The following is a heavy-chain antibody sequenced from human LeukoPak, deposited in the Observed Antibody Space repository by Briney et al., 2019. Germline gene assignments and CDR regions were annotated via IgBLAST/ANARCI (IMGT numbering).Heavy chain of an antibody. CDR1: GGTFSSYA. Sequence: SVKVSCKASGGTFSSYAISWVRQAPGQGLEWMGRIIPIFGKANYAQKFQGRVTITTDESTSTAYMELSSLRSEDTAVFDCATGTRSATIFEVVIIEYYFDYWGQGTMVTVSS. J-gene: IGHJ4*02. CDR3: ATGTRSATIFEVVIIEYYFDY. D-gene: IGHD3-3*01. CDR2: IIPIFGKA. V-gene: IGHV1-69*05.